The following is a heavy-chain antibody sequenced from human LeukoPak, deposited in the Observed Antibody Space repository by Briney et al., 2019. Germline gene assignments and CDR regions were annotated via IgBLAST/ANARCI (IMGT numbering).Heavy chain of an antibody. V-gene: IGHV7-4-1*02. Sequence: ASVKVSCKASGYTFINYGMNWVRQAPGQGLEWMGWINTNTGNPTYAQGFTGRFVFSLDTSVSTAYLQINSLKADDTALYYCARDLYSSGWVSDYWGQGTLVTVSS. CDR2: INTNTGNP. CDR3: ARDLYSSGWVSDY. CDR1: GYTFINYG. J-gene: IGHJ4*02. D-gene: IGHD6-19*01.